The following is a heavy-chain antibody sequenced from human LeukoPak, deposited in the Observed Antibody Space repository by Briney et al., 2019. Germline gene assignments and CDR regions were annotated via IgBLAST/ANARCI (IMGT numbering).Heavy chain of an antibody. V-gene: IGHV1-2*02. D-gene: IGHD3-10*01. CDR3: ARDQGSGSYSPLDY. CDR2: INPNSGGT. J-gene: IGHJ4*02. CDR1: VYTFTDYY. Sequence: ASLNVSCKASVYTFTDYYMHWVRQTPGQGLEWMGWINPNSGGTNYAQKFQGRVTMPRDTSISTAYMELSRLRSDDTGVYYCARDQGSGSYSPLDYWGQGTLVTVSS.